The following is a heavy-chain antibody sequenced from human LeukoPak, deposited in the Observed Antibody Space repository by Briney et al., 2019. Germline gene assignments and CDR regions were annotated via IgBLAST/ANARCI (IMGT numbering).Heavy chain of an antibody. V-gene: IGHV1-46*01. Sequence: ASVKVSCKASGYTFTNYYIHWVRQAPGQGLEWMGIINPSGGTTSYAQKFQGRVTITRDTSTSTVYMELSSLRSEDTAVYYCARDSHEIWRPSRSGYSTNDTAFDIWGQGTMVTVSS. CDR3: ARDSHEIWRPSRSGYSTNDTAFDI. CDR1: GYTFTNYY. J-gene: IGHJ3*02. CDR2: INPSGGTT. D-gene: IGHD6-13*01.